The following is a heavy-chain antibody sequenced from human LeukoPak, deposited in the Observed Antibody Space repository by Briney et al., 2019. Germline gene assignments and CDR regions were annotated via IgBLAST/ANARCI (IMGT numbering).Heavy chain of an antibody. CDR2: ISGSGGNT. CDR1: GFTFNSYA. J-gene: IGHJ4*02. V-gene: IGHV3-23*01. Sequence: GGSLRLSCAASGFTFNSYAMSWVRQAPGKGLEWVSVISGSGGNTYYADSVKGRFTITRDNSKNTLYLQMNSQRAEDTAVYYCANGVPHFDYWGQGTLVTVSS. CDR3: ANGVPHFDY. D-gene: IGHD2-2*01.